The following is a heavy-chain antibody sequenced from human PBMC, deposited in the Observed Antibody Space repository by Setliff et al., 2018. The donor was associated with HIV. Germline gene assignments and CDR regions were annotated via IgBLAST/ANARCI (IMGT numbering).Heavy chain of an antibody. Sequence: PGGSLRLSCAASGFTFSIYGMHWVRQAPGKGLEWVAVIWYDGGKKYYADSVKGRFTISRDDSKSTLYLQMNSLRAEDTAVYYCAREGITGTTLHPYWGQGTLVTVSS. D-gene: IGHD1-7*01. CDR1: GFTFSIYG. CDR3: AREGITGTTLHPY. CDR2: IWYDGGKK. J-gene: IGHJ4*02. V-gene: IGHV3-33*01.